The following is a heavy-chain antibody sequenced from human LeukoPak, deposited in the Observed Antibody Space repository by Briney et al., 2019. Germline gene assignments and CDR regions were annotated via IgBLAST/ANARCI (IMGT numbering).Heavy chain of an antibody. V-gene: IGHV3-23*01. CDR3: AKDQAMVRGVILFDY. CDR1: GFTFSSYA. CDR2: ISGSGGST. Sequence: GGSLRLSXAASGFTFSSYAMSWVRQAPGKGLEWVSAISGSGGSTYYADSVKGRFTISRDNSKNTLYLQMNSLRAEDTAVYYCAKDQAMVRGVILFDYWGQGTLVTVSS. J-gene: IGHJ4*02. D-gene: IGHD3-10*01.